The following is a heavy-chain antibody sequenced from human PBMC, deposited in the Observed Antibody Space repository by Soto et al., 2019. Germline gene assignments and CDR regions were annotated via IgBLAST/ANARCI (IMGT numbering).Heavy chain of an antibody. V-gene: IGHV3-33*01. CDR1: GFTFSSYG. D-gene: IGHD6-13*01. CDR2: IWFDGSNK. J-gene: IGHJ6*02. CDR3: ARDLGSTTWYSYYYYGMDV. Sequence: QVQLVESRGGVVQPGRSLRLSCAASGFTFSSYGTHWVRQAPGKGLEWVTVIWFDGSNKYYADSVKGRFTISRDNSKNTLYLQMNSLRAEDTAVYYCARDLGSTTWYSYYYYGMDVWGQGTTVTVSS.